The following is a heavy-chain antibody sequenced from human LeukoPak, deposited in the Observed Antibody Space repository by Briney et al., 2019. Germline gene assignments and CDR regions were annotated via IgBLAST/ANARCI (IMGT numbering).Heavy chain of an antibody. J-gene: IGHJ5*02. D-gene: IGHD1-7*01. CDR2: IYVSGST. CDR1: GASISSYY. V-gene: IGHV4-4*07. CDR3: ARDSGTTGEVKFDP. Sequence: PSETLSLTCTVSGASISSYYWSWIRQPAGKGLEWIGRIYVSGSTTYNPSLESRVTMSLDTSKNQISLKVRSVTAADTAVYYCARDSGTTGEVKFDPWGQGTLVTVSS.